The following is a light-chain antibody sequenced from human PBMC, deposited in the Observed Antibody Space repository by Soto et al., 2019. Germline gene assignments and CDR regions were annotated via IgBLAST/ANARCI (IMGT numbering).Light chain of an antibody. CDR1: SSNIGTNS. J-gene: IGLJ1*01. V-gene: IGLV1-47*02. CDR2: LND. CDR3: AAWDGRLDGRFV. Sequence: QSVLTQPPSASGTPGQSVTISCGGSSSNIGTNSVQWYKQLPGTAPKLLSYLNDQRPSGVPDRFSGSKSGTSASLAISGLRSEDAADYFCAAWDGRLDGRFVFGAGTKVTVL.